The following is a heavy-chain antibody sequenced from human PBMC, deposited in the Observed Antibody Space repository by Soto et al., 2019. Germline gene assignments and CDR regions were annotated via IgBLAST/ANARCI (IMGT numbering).Heavy chain of an antibody. J-gene: IGHJ5*01. Sequence: SYRLSQSGSVAIGSISSSSYYRGWIRKPPGKGLEWIGSIYYSGSTYYNPSLKSRVTISVDTSKNQFSLTLSSVTAADTALYYCASSNKEASNGFDTLCQETLLTISS. V-gene: IGHV4-39*01. CDR3: ASSNKEASNGFDT. CDR2: IYYSGST. CDR1: IGSISSSSYY.